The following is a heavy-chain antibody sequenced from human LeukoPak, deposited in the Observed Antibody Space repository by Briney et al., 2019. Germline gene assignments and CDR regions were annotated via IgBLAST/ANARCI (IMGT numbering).Heavy chain of an antibody. V-gene: IGHV3-7*01. J-gene: IGHJ3*02. Sequence: GGSLRLSCAASGFTFSSFAMSWVRQAPGKGLECVANIRQDGSEKHYVDSVKGRFTISRDNVENSLYLQMNSLRAEDTAVYYCARDLAGPPQEAFDIWGQGTMVTVSS. CDR1: GFTFSSFA. CDR3: ARDLAGPPQEAFDI. CDR2: IRQDGSEK.